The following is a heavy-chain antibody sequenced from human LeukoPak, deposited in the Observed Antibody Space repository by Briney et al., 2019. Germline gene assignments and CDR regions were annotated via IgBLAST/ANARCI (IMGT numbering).Heavy chain of an antibody. D-gene: IGHD2-2*01. Sequence: ASVKVSCKASGYTFTSYYMHWVRQAPGQGLEWMGWISAYNGNTNFAQKFQGRVTMTTDTSANTAYMELRSLRSDDTAVYFCARDAGVIVVPAAPILWGQGTLVTVSS. CDR1: GYTFTSYY. J-gene: IGHJ4*02. V-gene: IGHV1-18*04. CDR3: ARDAGVIVVPAAPIL. CDR2: ISAYNGNT.